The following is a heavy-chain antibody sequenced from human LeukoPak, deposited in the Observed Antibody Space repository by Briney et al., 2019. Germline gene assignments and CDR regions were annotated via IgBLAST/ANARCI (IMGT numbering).Heavy chain of an antibody. CDR3: AKANSGYEYYFDY. Sequence: GGSLRLSCAASGFTFSSYAMSWVRQAPGKGLEWVSGIGGSGGSTYYADSVKGRFTISRDTSKNTLYLQMNSLRAEDTAIYYCAKANSGYEYYFDYWGQGTLVTVSS. CDR2: IGGSGGST. D-gene: IGHD5-12*01. J-gene: IGHJ4*02. CDR1: GFTFSSYA. V-gene: IGHV3-23*01.